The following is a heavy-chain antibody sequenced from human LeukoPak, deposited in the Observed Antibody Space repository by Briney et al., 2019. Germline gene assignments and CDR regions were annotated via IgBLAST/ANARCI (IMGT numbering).Heavy chain of an antibody. CDR1: GGSFSGYY. CDR3: ARGNYDYVWGSYRYHNWFDP. CDR2: INHSGST. Sequence: SETLSLTCAVYGGSFSGYYWSWIRQPPGKGLEWIGEINHSGSTNYNPSLKSRVTVSVDTSKNQFSLKLSSVTAADTAVYYCARGNYDYVWGSYRYHNWFDPWGQGTLVTVSS. J-gene: IGHJ5*02. V-gene: IGHV4-34*01. D-gene: IGHD3-16*02.